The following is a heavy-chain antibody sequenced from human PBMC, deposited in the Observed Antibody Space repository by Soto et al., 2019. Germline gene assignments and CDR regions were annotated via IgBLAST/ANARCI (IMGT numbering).Heavy chain of an antibody. CDR1: GGSFSGYY. CDR2: INHSGST. D-gene: IGHD3-16*01. Sequence: SDXLSLPCAVYGGSFSGYYWSWIRQPPGKGLEWIGEINHSGSTNYNPSLKSRVTISVDTSKNQFSLKLSSVTAADTAVYYCARPRYRSAFDIWGQGTMVTVSS. J-gene: IGHJ3*02. CDR3: ARPRYRSAFDI. V-gene: IGHV4-34*01.